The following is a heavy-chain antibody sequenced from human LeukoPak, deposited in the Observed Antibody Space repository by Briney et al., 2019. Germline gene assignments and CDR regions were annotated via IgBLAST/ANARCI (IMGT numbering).Heavy chain of an antibody. CDR1: GYTFTGYY. CDR2: INPNSGGT. D-gene: IGHD4-23*01. CDR3: AGSFDYGGNSFDY. V-gene: IGHV1-2*02. J-gene: IGHJ4*02. Sequence: ASVKVSCKASGYTFTGYYMHWVRQAPGQGLEWMGWINPNSGGTNYAQKFQGRVTMTRDTSISTAYMELSRLRSDDTAVYYCAGSFDYGGNSFDYWGQGTLVTVSS.